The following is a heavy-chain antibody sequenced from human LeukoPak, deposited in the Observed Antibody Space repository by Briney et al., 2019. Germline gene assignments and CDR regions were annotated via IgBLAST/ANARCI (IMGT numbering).Heavy chain of an antibody. J-gene: IGHJ6*02. CDR2: IDHSGST. CDR3: ATQTVYYYYYGMDV. Sequence: PSETLSLTCTVSGGSISSSSYYWGWIRQPPGKGLEWIGEIDHSGSTNYNPSLKSRVTISVDTSKSQFSLKLSSVTAADTAMYYCATQTVYYYYYGMDVWGQGTTVTVSS. V-gene: IGHV4-39*07. CDR1: GGSISSSSYY. D-gene: IGHD4-17*01.